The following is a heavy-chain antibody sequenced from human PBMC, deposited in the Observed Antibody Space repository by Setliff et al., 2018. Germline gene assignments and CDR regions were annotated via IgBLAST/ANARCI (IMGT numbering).Heavy chain of an antibody. Sequence: SETLSLTCTVSGASVRSHYWSWIRQSPEKGLEWIGFFFYSGDTKSNPSLKSRVTMSVDTSKNQFSLKLNSVTAEDTAVYYCARGSLSGTTHPSDYWGQGTLVTVSS. CDR2: FFYSGDT. V-gene: IGHV4-59*02. D-gene: IGHD1-7*01. CDR3: ARGSLSGTTHPSDY. CDR1: GASVRSHY. J-gene: IGHJ4*02.